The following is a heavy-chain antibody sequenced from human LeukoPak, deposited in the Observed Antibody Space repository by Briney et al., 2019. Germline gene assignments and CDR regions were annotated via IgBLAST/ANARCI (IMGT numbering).Heavy chain of an antibody. CDR2: IWYDGSNK. D-gene: IGHD3-10*01. Sequence: GGSLRHSCAASGFNFSSYGMHWVRQAPGKGLEWVAVIWYDGSNKYYADSVKGRFTISRDNSKNTLYLQMNSLRAEDTAVYYCARDPTLYYGSGTGMDVWGKGTTVTVSS. V-gene: IGHV3-33*01. CDR1: GFNFSSYG. J-gene: IGHJ6*04. CDR3: ARDPTLYYGSGTGMDV.